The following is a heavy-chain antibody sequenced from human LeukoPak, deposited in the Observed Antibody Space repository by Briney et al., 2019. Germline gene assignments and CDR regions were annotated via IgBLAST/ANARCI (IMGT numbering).Heavy chain of an antibody. CDR3: ARDLGPNSSGYYYTHNWFDP. CDR1: GYSISSGYY. Sequence: SETLSLTCAVSGYSISSGYYWGWIRPPPGKGLEWIGSIYHSGSTYYNPSLKSRVTISVDTSKNQFSLKLSSVTAADTAVYYCARDLGPNSSGYYYTHNWFDPWGQGTLVTVSS. D-gene: IGHD3-22*01. V-gene: IGHV4-38-2*02. J-gene: IGHJ5*02. CDR2: IYHSGST.